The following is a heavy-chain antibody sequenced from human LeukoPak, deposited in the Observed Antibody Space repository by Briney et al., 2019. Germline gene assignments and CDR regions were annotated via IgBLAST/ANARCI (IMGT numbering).Heavy chain of an antibody. D-gene: IGHD2-15*01. V-gene: IGHV3-30*03. J-gene: IGHJ4*02. CDR2: LSSCGINK. CDR3: ARDHAGSGRAFDN. Sequence: PGGSLRLSCALSVFTFSNYGVHWVRQAPRKGLEGVGLLSSCGINKHYAGSLKIRFIISRDNSMNTLYLQMTSLRVEDTAVYYCARDHAGSGRAFDNWGQGTLVTVSS. CDR1: VFTFSNYG.